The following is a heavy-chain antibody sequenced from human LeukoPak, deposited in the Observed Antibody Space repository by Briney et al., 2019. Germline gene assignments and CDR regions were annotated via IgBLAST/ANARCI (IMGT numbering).Heavy chain of an antibody. V-gene: IGHV3-23*01. CDR3: AKDRPWLGISHFDY. Sequence: GGSLRLSCAVSGFTFSSYAMSWVRQAPGKGLERVSAISGGGGSTYYADSVKGRFTISRDNSKNTLYLQMNSLRAEDTAVYYCAKDRPWLGISHFDYWGQGTLVTVSS. J-gene: IGHJ4*02. D-gene: IGHD6-19*01. CDR1: GFTFSSYA. CDR2: ISGGGGST.